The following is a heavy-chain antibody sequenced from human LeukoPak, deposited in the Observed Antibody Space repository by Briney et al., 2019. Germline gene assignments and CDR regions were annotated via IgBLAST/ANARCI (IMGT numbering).Heavy chain of an antibody. J-gene: IGHJ4*02. CDR1: GFTLSSHW. CDR3: ARPITIFGGFDY. Sequence: GGSLSLSCAASGFTLSSHWMSWVRQAPGKGLEWVAYIMQDGSEQYYVDSVKGRFTISRDNDKTSLSLQMHSLRAEDTAVYYCARPITIFGGFDYWGQGTLVAVSS. D-gene: IGHD3-3*01. V-gene: IGHV3-7*01. CDR2: IMQDGSEQ.